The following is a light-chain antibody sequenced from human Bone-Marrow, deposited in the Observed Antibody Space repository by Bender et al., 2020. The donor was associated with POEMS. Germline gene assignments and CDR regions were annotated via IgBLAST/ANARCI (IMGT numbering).Light chain of an antibody. V-gene: IGLV2-14*03. Sequence: QSALTQSASVSGSPGQSITISCTGTGRDIGGYNYVSWYQQHPGKAPKLIIYDVSSRPSGVSHRFSGSKSAYTASLTISGLQAEDEADYYCCSFAGSLVVFGGGTQLTVL. CDR3: CSFAGSLVV. J-gene: IGLJ2*01. CDR1: GRDIGGYNY. CDR2: DVS.